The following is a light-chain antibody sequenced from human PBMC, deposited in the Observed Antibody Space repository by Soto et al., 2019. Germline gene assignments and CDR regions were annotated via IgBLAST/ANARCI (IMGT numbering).Light chain of an antibody. CDR1: QSISGW. CDR3: QQYDSYSGS. V-gene: IGKV1-5*01. CDR2: DAS. Sequence: DIQMTQSPSTLSASVGDRVTITCRASQSISGWLAWYQQKPGKAPKLLIYDASSLKRGVPSRFSGSGSGTEFILTISSLRPDDVATYYCQQYDSYSGSFGQGTKVEFK. J-gene: IGKJ1*01.